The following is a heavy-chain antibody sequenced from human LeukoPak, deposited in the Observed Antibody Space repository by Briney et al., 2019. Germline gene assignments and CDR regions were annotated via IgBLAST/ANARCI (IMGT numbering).Heavy chain of an antibody. CDR1: GFTFDDYA. CDR3: AKDRGIRYYYYYGMDV. J-gene: IGHJ6*02. Sequence: PGGSLRLSCAASGFTFDDYAMHWVRQAPGKGLEWVSGISWNSGSIGYADSVEGRFTISRDNAKNSLYLQMNSLRAEDTALYYCAKDRGIRYYYYYGMDVWGQGTTVTVSS. V-gene: IGHV3-9*01. CDR2: ISWNSGSI.